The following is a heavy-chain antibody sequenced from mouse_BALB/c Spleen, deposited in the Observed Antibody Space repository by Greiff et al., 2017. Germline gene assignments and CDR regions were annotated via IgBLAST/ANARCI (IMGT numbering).Heavy chain of an antibody. V-gene: IGHV1S34*01. J-gene: IGHJ4*01. CDR3: ERFGNYGGYYAMDY. D-gene: IGHD2-1*01. CDR2: ISCYNGAT. Sequence: LVKTGASGKISCKASGYSFTGYYMHWVKQSHGKSLEWIGYISCYNGATSYNQKFKGKATFTVDTSSSTAYMQFNSLTSEDSAVYYCERFGNYGGYYAMDYWGQGTSVTVSA. CDR1: GYSFTGYY.